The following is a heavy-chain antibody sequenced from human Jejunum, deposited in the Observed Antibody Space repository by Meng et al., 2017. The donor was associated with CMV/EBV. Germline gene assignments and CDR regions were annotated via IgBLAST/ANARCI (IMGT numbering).Heavy chain of an antibody. V-gene: IGHV4-59*01. D-gene: IGHD4-11*01. CDR1: SISSYY. CDR2: IYYSGST. CDR3: ARDHSNYKDYYYYGMDV. Sequence: SISSYYWSWIRQPPGKGLEWIGYIYYSGSTNYNPSLKSRVTISVDTSKNQFSLKLSSVTAADTAVYYYARDHSNYKDYYYYGMDVWGQGTTVTVSS. J-gene: IGHJ6*02.